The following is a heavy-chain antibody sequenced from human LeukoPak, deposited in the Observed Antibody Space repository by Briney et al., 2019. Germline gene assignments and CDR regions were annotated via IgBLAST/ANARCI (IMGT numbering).Heavy chain of an antibody. CDR1: GGSISSYY. J-gene: IGHJ6*02. Sequence: SETLSLTCTVSGGSISSYYWSWIRQPPGKGLEWIGYIYYSGSTNYNPSLKSRVTISVDTSKNQFSLKLSSVTAADTAVYYCARDKSGTRYFDWFPEGYGMDVWGQGTTVTVSS. CDR3: ARDKSGTRYFDWFPEGYGMDV. CDR2: IYYSGST. D-gene: IGHD3-9*01. V-gene: IGHV4-59*12.